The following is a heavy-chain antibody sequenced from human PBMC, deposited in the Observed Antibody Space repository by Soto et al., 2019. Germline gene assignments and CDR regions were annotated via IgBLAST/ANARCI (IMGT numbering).Heavy chain of an antibody. V-gene: IGHV3-49*03. D-gene: IGHD2-15*01. CDR2: IRSKAYGGTT. J-gene: IGHJ4*02. CDR1: GFTFGDYA. Sequence: GGSLRLSCTASGFTFGDYAMSWFRQAPGKGLEWVGFIRSKAYGGTTEYAASVKGRFTISRDDSKSIAYLQMNSLKTEDTAVYYCTRERVAATPRVFGYYFDYWGQGTLVTVSS. CDR3: TRERVAATPRVFGYYFDY.